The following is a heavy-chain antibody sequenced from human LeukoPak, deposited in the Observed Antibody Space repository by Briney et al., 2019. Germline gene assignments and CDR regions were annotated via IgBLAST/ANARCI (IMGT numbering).Heavy chain of an antibody. CDR1: GFSVSRNY. J-gene: IGHJ4*02. CDR2: IYSGGST. CDR3: ARDGGSGWSSAFFYH. V-gene: IGHV3-53*01. D-gene: IGHD6-19*01. Sequence: PGGSLRLSCAASGFSVSRNYMSWVRQAQGKGLEWVSVIYSGGSTDYADSVKGRFTISRDNSKNTLYLQMSSLRAEDTAVYYCARDGGSGWSSAFFYHWGQGTLVTVSS.